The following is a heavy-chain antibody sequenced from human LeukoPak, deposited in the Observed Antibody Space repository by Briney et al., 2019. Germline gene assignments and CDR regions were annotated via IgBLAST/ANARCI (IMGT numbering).Heavy chain of an antibody. Sequence: GGSLRLSCAASGFTFSSYGMHWVRQAPGKGLEWVAVISYDGSNKYYADSVKGRFTISRDNSKNTLYLQMNSLRAEDTAVYYCARASGSYYSRPFDYWGQGTLVTVSS. CDR3: ARASGSYYSRPFDY. J-gene: IGHJ4*02. D-gene: IGHD3-22*01. V-gene: IGHV3-30*03. CDR1: GFTFSSYG. CDR2: ISYDGSNK.